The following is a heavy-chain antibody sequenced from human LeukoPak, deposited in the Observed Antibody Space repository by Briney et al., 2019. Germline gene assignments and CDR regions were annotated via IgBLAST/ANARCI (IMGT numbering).Heavy chain of an antibody. CDR1: GASIRSGDYY. Sequence: SQTLSLTCTVSGASIRSGDYYWSWIRQPPGKGLEWIGEINHSGSTNYNPSLKSRVTISVDTSKNQFSLKLSSVTAADTAVYYCARAEPSSTSCADYWGQGTLVTVSS. CDR3: ARAEPSSTSCADY. V-gene: IGHV4-30-4*01. CDR2: INHSGST. D-gene: IGHD2-2*01. J-gene: IGHJ4*02.